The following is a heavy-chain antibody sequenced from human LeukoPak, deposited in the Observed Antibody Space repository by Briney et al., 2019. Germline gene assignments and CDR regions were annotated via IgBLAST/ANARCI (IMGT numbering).Heavy chain of an antibody. CDR1: GFTFSSYG. CDR2: IWYDGSNK. J-gene: IGHJ6*03. D-gene: IGHD1-26*01. V-gene: IGHV3-33*06. Sequence: PGGSLRLSCAASGFTFSSYGMHWVRQAPGKGLEGIAVIWYDGSNKYYAYSVKSRFTISRENSKNTLYLQMNSLRAADAALYYCAKDPRGRYSRDYYYYMAVWGKGTTVTASS. CDR3: AKDPRGRYSRDYYYYMAV.